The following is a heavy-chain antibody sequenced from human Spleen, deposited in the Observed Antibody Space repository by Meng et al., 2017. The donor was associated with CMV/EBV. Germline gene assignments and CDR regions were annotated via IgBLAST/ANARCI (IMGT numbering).Heavy chain of an antibody. D-gene: IGHD3-22*01. V-gene: IGHV3-48*03. CDR1: GFDFTSYE. Sequence: SGFDFTSYEMNWVRQAPGKGLEWISYISSSGGTIYYADSVKGRFTISRHNAKSSLYLQMNSLRAEDTAIYYCAGDYYYFYGMDVWGQGTTVTVSS. CDR3: AGDYYYFYGMDV. CDR2: ISSSGGTI. J-gene: IGHJ6*02.